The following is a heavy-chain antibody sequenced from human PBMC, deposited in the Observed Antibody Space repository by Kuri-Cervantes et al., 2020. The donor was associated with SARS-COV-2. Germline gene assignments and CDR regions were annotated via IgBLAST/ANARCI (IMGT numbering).Heavy chain of an antibody. CDR1: GGTFSSYA. D-gene: IGHD6-6*01. J-gene: IGHJ4*02. CDR2: IIPILGTA. CDR3: AREGSRSSSHPVYY. V-gene: IGHV1-69*04. Sequence: SVKVSCKASGGTFSSYAISWVRQAPGQGLEWMGRIIPILGTANYAQEFQGRVTITADKSTSTAYMELSSLRSEDTAVYYCAREGSRSSSHPVYYWGQGTLVTVSS.